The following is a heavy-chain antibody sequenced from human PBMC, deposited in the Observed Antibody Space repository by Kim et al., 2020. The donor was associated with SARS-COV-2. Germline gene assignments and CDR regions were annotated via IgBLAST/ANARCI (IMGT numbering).Heavy chain of an antibody. CDR2: INAGNGNT. CDR1: GYTFTSYA. CDR3: AIPKWDVVVPAAYDY. J-gene: IGHJ4*02. D-gene: IGHD2-2*01. Sequence: ASVKVSCKASGYTFTSYAMHWVRQAPGQRLEWMGWINAGNGNTKYSQKFQGRVTITRDTSASTAYMELSSLRSEDTAVYYCAIPKWDVVVPAAYDYWGQGTLVTVSS. V-gene: IGHV1-3*01.